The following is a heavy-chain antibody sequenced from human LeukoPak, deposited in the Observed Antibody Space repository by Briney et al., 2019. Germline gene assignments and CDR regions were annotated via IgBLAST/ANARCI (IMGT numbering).Heavy chain of an antibody. Sequence: GESLKISCKGSGCSFSTYWIGWVRQMPGKGLEWMGIIYPGDSDTRYSPSFQGQVTISADKSISTAYLQWSSLKASDTAIYYCARQGTVSPFDYWGQGTLVTVSS. CDR1: GCSFSTYW. CDR2: IYPGDSDT. CDR3: ARQGTVSPFDY. V-gene: IGHV5-51*01. J-gene: IGHJ4*02. D-gene: IGHD4-11*01.